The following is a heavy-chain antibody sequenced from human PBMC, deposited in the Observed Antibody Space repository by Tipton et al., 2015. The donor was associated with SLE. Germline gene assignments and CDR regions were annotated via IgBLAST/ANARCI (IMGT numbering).Heavy chain of an antibody. CDR1: GGSISSYY. V-gene: IGHV4-59*07. Sequence: TLSLTCTVSGGSISSYYWSWIRQPPGKGLEWIGYIYYMASTNYNPSLKSRVTISVDTSKNQFSLKLSSVTAADTAVYYCARWAGPTVNFDYWGQGPLVTVSS. CDR3: ARWAGPTVNFDY. D-gene: IGHD4-11*01. CDR2: IYYMAST. J-gene: IGHJ4*02.